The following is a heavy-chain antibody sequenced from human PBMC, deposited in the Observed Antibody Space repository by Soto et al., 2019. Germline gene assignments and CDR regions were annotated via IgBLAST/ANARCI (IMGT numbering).Heavy chain of an antibody. Sequence: EVQLVESGGGLVQPGGSLRLSCAASGFIFSDYWMSWVRQAPGKGLECVANIKTDGSEKYYVDPVKGRFTISGDNAKNSLYLQMNSLRAEDTAVYYCASSMGRGGNDYWGQGTLVAVSS. D-gene: IGHD3-10*01. CDR2: IKTDGSEK. J-gene: IGHJ4*02. V-gene: IGHV3-7*05. CDR3: ASSMGRGGNDY. CDR1: GFIFSDYW.